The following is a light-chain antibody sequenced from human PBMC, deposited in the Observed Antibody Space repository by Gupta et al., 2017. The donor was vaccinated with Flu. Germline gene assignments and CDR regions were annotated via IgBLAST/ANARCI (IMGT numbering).Light chain of an antibody. Sequence: RAASITCSGDKLGDKYACWYQQKPGQSPVLVIYQDSKRPSGIPERFSGSNSGNTATLTISGTQAMDEADYYCQAWDSSTVVFGGGTKLTVL. CDR1: KLGDKY. CDR3: QAWDSSTVV. CDR2: QDS. J-gene: IGLJ2*01. V-gene: IGLV3-1*01.